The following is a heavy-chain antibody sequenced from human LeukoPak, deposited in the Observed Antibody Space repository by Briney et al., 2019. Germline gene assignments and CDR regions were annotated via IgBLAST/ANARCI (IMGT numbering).Heavy chain of an antibody. CDR3: ARATQSWFEP. V-gene: IGHV1-46*01. Sequence: ASVNVSCKASGYTFTSYYLHWVRQAPGQGLEWIGIINPSGGSASYAQKFQGRVTMTRDTSTSTVYLELSSLRSGDTAVYYCARATQSWFEPWGQGNRLTVSS. J-gene: IGHJ5*02. CDR1: GYTFTSYY. CDR2: INPSGGSA.